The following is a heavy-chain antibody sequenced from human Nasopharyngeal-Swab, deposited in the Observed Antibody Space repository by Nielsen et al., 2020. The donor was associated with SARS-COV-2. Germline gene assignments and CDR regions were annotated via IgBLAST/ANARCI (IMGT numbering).Heavy chain of an antibody. J-gene: IGHJ4*02. CDR3: ARDKSKFKHYFDY. CDR2: ISYDGSNK. V-gene: IGHV3-30-3*01. CDR1: GFTFSSYA. Sequence: SCAASGFTFSSYAMHWVRQAPGKGLEWVAVISYDGSNKYYADSVKGRFTISRDNSKNTLYLQMNSLRAEDTAVYYCARDKSKFKHYFDYWGQGTLVTVSS.